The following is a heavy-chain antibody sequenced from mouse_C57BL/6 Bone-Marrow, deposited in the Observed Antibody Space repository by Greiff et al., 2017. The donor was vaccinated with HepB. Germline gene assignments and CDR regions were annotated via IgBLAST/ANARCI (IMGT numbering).Heavy chain of an antibody. Sequence: DVMLVESGGGLVKPGGSLKLSCAASGFTFSSYAMSWVRQTPEKRLEWVATISDGGSYTYYPDNVKGRFTISRDNAKNNLYLQMSHLKSEDTAMYYCARGFITTVFFDYWGQGTTLTVSS. V-gene: IGHV5-4*03. J-gene: IGHJ2*01. CDR1: GFTFSSYA. D-gene: IGHD1-1*01. CDR3: ARGFITTVFFDY. CDR2: ISDGGSYT.